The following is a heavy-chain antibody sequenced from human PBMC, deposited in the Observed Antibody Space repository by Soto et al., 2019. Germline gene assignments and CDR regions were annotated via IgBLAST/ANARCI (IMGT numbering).Heavy chain of an antibody. CDR3: ARDLDGYNRPLDY. V-gene: IGHV3-23*01. Sequence: GGSLRLSCAASGFTFSSYAMSWVRQAPGKGLEWVSAISGSGGSTYYADSVKGRFTISRDNSKNTLYLQMNSLRAEDTAVYYCARDLDGYNRPLDYWGQGTLVTSPQ. CDR2: ISGSGGST. D-gene: IGHD5-12*01. J-gene: IGHJ4*02. CDR1: GFTFSSYA.